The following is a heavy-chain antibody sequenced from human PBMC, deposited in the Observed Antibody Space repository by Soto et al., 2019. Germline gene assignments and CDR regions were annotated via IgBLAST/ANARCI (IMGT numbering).Heavy chain of an antibody. V-gene: IGHV3-21*01. D-gene: IGHD1-1*01. CDR3: ARDGQPESNWFDP. J-gene: IGHJ5*02. CDR1: GFTFSSYS. CDR2: ISSSSSYI. Sequence: EVQLVESGGGLVKPGGSLRLSCAASGFTFSSYSMNWVRQAPGKGLEWVSSISSSSSYIYYADSVKGRFTISRGNAKNSLYLQMNSLRAEDTAVYYCARDGQPESNWFDPWGQGTLVTVSS.